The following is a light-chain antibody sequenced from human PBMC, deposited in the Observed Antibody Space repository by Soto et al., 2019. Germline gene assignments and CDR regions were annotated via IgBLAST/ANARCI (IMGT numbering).Light chain of an antibody. CDR1: QRISRY. CDR3: QQYGSSPRT. J-gene: IGKJ1*01. Sequence: SSLSGAVGNRITMTCRASQRISRYLNWYQHKPGKAPKLVVNAASSLERGVPSRFSGSGSGTDFTLTISRMEHEDFGVYCSQQYGSSPRTFGQGTKV. CDR2: AAS. V-gene: IGKV1-39*01.